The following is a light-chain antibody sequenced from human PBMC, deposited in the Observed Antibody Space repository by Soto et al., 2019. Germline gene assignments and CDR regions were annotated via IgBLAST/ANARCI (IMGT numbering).Light chain of an antibody. CDR2: GAS. Sequence: EIVMTQSPVTLSVSPGERATLSCRASQSVSSNLAWYQQKPGQAPRLLIYGASTRATGIPARFSGSGSGTEFTLTISSLQSEDFAVYYCQQYNNWPRTFGQGTKGDIK. CDR3: QQYNNWPRT. J-gene: IGKJ1*01. V-gene: IGKV3-15*01. CDR1: QSVSSN.